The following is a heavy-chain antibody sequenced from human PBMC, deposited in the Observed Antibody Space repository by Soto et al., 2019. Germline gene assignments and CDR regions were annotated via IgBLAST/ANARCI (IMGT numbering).Heavy chain of an antibody. Sequence: EVQLVESGGGLVQPGGSLRLSCAASGFTFSSYSMNWVRQAPGKGLEWVSYISSSSSTIYYADSVKGRFTISRDNAKNSLYLQMNSPRDEDTAVYYCARGDGYNWLAYWGQGTLVTVSS. D-gene: IGHD5-12*01. CDR3: ARGDGYNWLAY. CDR2: ISSSSSTI. V-gene: IGHV3-48*02. J-gene: IGHJ4*02. CDR1: GFTFSSYS.